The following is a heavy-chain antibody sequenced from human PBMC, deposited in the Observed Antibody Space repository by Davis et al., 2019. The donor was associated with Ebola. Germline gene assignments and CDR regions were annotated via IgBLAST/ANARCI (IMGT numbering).Heavy chain of an antibody. D-gene: IGHD2-15*01. J-gene: IGHJ4*02. V-gene: IGHV4-59*01. CDR3: ARGYCSGGSCYELDY. CDR2: ISYSGTT. Sequence: PSETLSLTCTVSGGSISSYYWSWFRQPPGKGLEWIGYISYSGTTNYNPSLKSRVTISVDTSKNQFSLKLSSVTAADTAVYYCARGYCSGGSCYELDYWGQGTLVTVSS. CDR1: GGSISSYY.